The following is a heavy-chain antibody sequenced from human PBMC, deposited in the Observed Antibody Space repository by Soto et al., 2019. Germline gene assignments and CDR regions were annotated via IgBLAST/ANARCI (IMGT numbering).Heavy chain of an antibody. Sequence: PVVSLRLSCAASGFTFTSYAVHWVRQAPGKGLEWVAVISFDGSSKYYADSVKGRFTISRDNSKNTLYLQMNSLRAEDTAVYYCARDAGIVTREYYFDYWGQGALVTVSS. CDR1: GFTFTSYA. CDR2: ISFDGSSK. J-gene: IGHJ4*02. D-gene: IGHD2-15*01. CDR3: ARDAGIVTREYYFDY. V-gene: IGHV3-30-3*01.